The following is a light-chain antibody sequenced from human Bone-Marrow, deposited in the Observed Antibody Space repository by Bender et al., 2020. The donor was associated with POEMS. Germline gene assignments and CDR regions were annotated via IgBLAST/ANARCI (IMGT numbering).Light chain of an antibody. Sequence: QSVLAQPPSVSGAPGQRVTISCSGGSSNIGAHAVNWYQHLPGTAPKLLIYSSHRRPSEVPDRFSGSKSGNTASLTISGLQAEDEADYYCCSCAGSSTGLFGGGTKLTVL. J-gene: IGLJ3*02. CDR2: SSH. CDR3: CSCAGSSTGL. V-gene: IGLV1-44*01. CDR1: SSNIGAHA.